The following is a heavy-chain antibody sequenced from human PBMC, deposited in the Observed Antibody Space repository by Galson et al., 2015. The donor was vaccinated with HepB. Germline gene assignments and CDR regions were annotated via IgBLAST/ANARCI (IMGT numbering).Heavy chain of an antibody. Sequence: SLRLSCAASGFPFSSYEMNWVRQAPGKGLEWVSAISGSGYTTYYGDSAEGRFTISRDNSKNTLYLQTNSLRAEDTAIYYCATAYRCSGGRCDSLGDYWGQGTLVTVSS. CDR3: ATAYRCSGGRCDSLGDY. CDR1: GFPFSSYE. V-gene: IGHV3-23*01. J-gene: IGHJ4*02. CDR2: ISGSGYTT. D-gene: IGHD2-15*01.